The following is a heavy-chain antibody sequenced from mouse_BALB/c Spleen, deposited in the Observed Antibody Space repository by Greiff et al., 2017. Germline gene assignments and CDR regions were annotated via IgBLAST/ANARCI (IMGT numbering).Heavy chain of an antibody. CDR2: ISYSGST. Sequence: DVKLQESGPSLVKPSQTLSLTCSVTGYSFTSGYLNWVRKFPGNKLEYMGYISYSGSTYDNPSPKSRISIIRDTSKNQYYLQLNSVTTEDTATYYCARYKEYAMDYWGQGTSVTVSS. CDR3: ARYKEYAMDY. J-gene: IGHJ4*01. CDR1: GYSFTSGY. V-gene: IGHV3-8*02.